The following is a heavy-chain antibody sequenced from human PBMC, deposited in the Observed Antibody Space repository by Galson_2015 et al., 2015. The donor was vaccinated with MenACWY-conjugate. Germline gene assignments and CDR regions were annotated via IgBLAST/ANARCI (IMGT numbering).Heavy chain of an antibody. D-gene: IGHD2-21*01. J-gene: IGHJ6*03. CDR1: ASTFSNAY. V-gene: IGHV3-15*01. Sequence: SLRLSCAGSASTFSNAYMSWVRQAPGKGLEWVGRIKSQTEGGKTDYAAPVKGRFTISRDDSKNTLYLQMNSLKIEDTAVYYCTTHKPDSWGGLLFHFYMDVRGKGTTVTVSS. CDR2: IKSQTEGGKT. CDR3: TTHKPDSWGGLLFHFYMDV.